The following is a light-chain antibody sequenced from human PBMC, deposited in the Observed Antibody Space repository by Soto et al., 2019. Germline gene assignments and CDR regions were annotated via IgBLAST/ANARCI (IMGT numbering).Light chain of an antibody. V-gene: IGKV1-5*01. CDR2: DAS. J-gene: IGKJ1*01. CDR3: QQYNVYGT. Sequence: DIQMTQSPSTLSASVGDRVTITCRASQPISHWLAWYQQKPGNVPKLLIYDASNLESGVPFRFSGSGSGTEFTLPINSLQPDAFATYYCQQYNVYGTFGQGTKVELK. CDR1: QPISHW.